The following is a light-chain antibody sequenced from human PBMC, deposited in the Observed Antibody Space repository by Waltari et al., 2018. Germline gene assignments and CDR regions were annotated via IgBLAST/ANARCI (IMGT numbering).Light chain of an antibody. CDR2: VQD. J-gene: IGLJ2*01. CDR1: SLRRYS. V-gene: IGLV3-19*01. CDR3: LSRDISSTRF. Sequence: SSELTQDPTVSVALGQTVRITCQGDSLRRYSASWYQQRPGQAPVLVFYVQDNRPAGIPDRFSGSTSGDTATLTITGTQAGDEADYYCLSRDISSTRFFGGGTRLTV.